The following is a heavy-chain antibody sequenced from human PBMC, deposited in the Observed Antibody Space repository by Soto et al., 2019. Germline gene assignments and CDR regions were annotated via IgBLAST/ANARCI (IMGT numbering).Heavy chain of an antibody. CDR3: AREGWPLLQTGMDV. CDR1: GFTFSSYS. CDR2: ISSSNRTI. J-gene: IGHJ6*02. Sequence: GGSLRLSCAASGFTFSSYSMNWVRQAPGKGLEWVSYISSSNRTINYADSVKGRFIISRDNAKNSLYLQMHSLGDEDTAVYYCAREGWPLLQTGMDVWGQGTTVTVSS. D-gene: IGHD2-15*01. V-gene: IGHV3-48*02.